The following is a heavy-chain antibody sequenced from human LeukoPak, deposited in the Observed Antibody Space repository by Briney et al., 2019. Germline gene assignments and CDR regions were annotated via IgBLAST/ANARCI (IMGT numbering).Heavy chain of an antibody. J-gene: IGHJ4*02. CDR3: ARDAGIAAAGPSYDY. CDR1: GFTFSSYE. CDR2: ISSSGSTI. D-gene: IGHD6-13*01. Sequence: GGSLRLSCAASGFTFSSYEMNWVRQAPGKGLEWVSYISSSGSTIYYADSVKGRLTISRDNAKNSLYLQMNSLRAEDTAVYYCARDAGIAAAGPSYDYWGQGTLVTVSS. V-gene: IGHV3-48*03.